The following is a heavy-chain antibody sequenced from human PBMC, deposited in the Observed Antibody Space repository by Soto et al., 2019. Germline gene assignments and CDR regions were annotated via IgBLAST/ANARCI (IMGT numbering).Heavy chain of an antibody. D-gene: IGHD3-10*01. V-gene: IGHV1-45*02. CDR2: ITPFNGNT. J-gene: IGHJ6*02. CDR3: AMGPDDGVEGPYYYYGMDV. Sequence: QVQLVQSGAEVKKPGSSVKVSCKASGGTFSSYAIRWVRQAPGQALEWMGWITPFNGNTNYAQKFQDRVTITRDRSMSTAYMEMSSLRSEDTAMYYCAMGPDDGVEGPYYYYGMDVWGQGTTVTVSS. CDR1: GGTFSSYA.